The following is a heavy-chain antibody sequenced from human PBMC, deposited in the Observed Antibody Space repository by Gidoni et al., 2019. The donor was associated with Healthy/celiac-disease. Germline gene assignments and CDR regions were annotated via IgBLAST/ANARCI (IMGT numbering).Heavy chain of an antibody. CDR3: ASVNPVVSNPTFDY. Sequence: QVQLQQWGAGLLKPSETLSLTCAVYGGSFSGYYWSWIRQPPGKGLEWIGEINHSGSTNYNPSLKSRVTISVDTSKNQFSLKLSSVTAADTAVYYCASVNPVVSNPTFDYWGQGTLVTVSS. CDR2: INHSGST. V-gene: IGHV4-34*01. J-gene: IGHJ4*02. D-gene: IGHD4-4*01. CDR1: GGSFSGYY.